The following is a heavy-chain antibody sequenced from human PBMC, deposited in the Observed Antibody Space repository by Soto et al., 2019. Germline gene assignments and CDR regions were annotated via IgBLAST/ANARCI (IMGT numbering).Heavy chain of an antibody. V-gene: IGHV3-23*01. CDR3: AKSQDIVVVVAATPFDY. CDR1: GFTFMSYA. CDR2: ISGSGGST. Sequence: GGSLRLSCAASGFTFMSYAMSWGLQARGKGLEWVSAISGSGGSTYYADSVKGRFTISRDNSKNTLYLQMNSLRAEDTAVYYCAKSQDIVVVVAATPFDYWGQGTLVTVSS. J-gene: IGHJ4*02. D-gene: IGHD2-15*01.